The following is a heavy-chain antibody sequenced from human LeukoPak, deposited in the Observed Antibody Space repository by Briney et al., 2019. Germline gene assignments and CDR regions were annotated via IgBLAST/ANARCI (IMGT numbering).Heavy chain of an antibody. Sequence: PGGSLRLSCATSGFTFSRSGMTWVRQPPGKGLEWVASFDGNADGTHYADSVKGRFTISRDNAKNTLYLQMNSLRAEDTAVYYCARRYYYDSSGYYYDYYYGMDVWGQGTTVTVSS. CDR3: ARRYYYDSSGYYYDYYYGMDV. D-gene: IGHD3-22*01. CDR2: FDGNADGT. J-gene: IGHJ6*02. CDR1: GFTFSRSG. V-gene: IGHV3-74*01.